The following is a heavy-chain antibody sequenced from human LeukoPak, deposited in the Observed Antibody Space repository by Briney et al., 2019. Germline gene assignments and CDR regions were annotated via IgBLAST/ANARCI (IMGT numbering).Heavy chain of an antibody. V-gene: IGHV4-39*01. CDR1: GGSISSSGYY. D-gene: IGHD3-22*01. CDR3: ANTYYYDPFDF. CDR2: IYYSGNT. J-gene: IGHJ4*02. Sequence: SETLSLTCTVSGGSISSSGYYWGWIRQPPGKGLEWIGNIYYSGNTYYNPSLKSRVTISVDTSKNQFSLKLSSVTAADTAVYYCANTYYYDPFDFWGQGTLVTVSS.